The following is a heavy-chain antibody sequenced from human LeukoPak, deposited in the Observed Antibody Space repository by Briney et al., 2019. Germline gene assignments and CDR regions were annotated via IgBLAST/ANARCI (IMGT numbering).Heavy chain of an antibody. Sequence: GGSLRLSCAASGFTVSNNYMSWVRQAPGKGLEWVSAISGSGGNVYYADSVKGRFTISRDNSKNTLFLQMKSLRDEDTAVYYCAKDRRIVAVGPRRTVKNWLDPWGQGTLVTVSS. D-gene: IGHD6-13*01. CDR3: AKDRRIVAVGPRRTVKNWLDP. J-gene: IGHJ5*02. CDR2: ISGSGGNV. V-gene: IGHV3-23*01. CDR1: GFTVSNNY.